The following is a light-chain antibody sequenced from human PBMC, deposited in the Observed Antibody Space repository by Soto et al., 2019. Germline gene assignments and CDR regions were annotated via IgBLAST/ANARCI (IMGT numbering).Light chain of an antibody. CDR2: GDN. CDR3: QSYDNSLNHVV. Sequence: VLTQPPSVSGAPGQRVTIPCTGSSYNIGSFYDVHWYQQLPGTVPKLLIYGDNNRPSGVPDRFSGSKSGTAASLAITGLQAEDEADYYCQSYDNSLNHVVFGGGTKLTVL. V-gene: IGLV1-40*01. CDR1: SYNIGSFYD. J-gene: IGLJ2*01.